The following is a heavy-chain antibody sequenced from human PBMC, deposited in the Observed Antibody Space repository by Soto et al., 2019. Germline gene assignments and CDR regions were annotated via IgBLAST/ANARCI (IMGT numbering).Heavy chain of an antibody. J-gene: IGHJ6*02. V-gene: IGHV4-34*01. CDR3: ARVGTAMGLRHYYGMDV. Sequence: QVQLQQWGAGLLKPSETLSLTCAVYGGSFSGYYWSWIRQPPGKGLEWIGEINHSGSTNYNPSLKSRVTISVDTSKNQFSLKLSSVTAADTAVYCCARVGTAMGLRHYYGMDVWGQGTTVTVSS. CDR2: INHSGST. D-gene: IGHD5-18*01. CDR1: GGSFSGYY.